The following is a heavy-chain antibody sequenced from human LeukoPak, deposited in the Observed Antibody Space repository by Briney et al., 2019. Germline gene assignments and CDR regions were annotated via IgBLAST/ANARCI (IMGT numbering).Heavy chain of an antibody. CDR3: ARIFPHYGSGSYYQDY. V-gene: IGHV3-30-3*01. CDR1: GFTFSSYA. Sequence: GRSLRLSCAASGFTFSSYAMHWVRQAPGKGLEWVAVISYDGSNKYYADSVKGRFTISRDNPKNTLYLQMNSLRAEDTAVYYCARIFPHYGSGSYYQDYWGQGTLVTVSS. CDR2: ISYDGSNK. D-gene: IGHD3-10*01. J-gene: IGHJ4*02.